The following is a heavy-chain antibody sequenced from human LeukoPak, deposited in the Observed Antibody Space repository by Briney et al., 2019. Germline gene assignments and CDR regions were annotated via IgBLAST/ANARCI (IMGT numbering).Heavy chain of an antibody. CDR2: IYYSGST. CDR3: ARGISSGWSRAVGY. D-gene: IGHD6-19*01. J-gene: IGHJ4*02. CDR1: GGSISSYY. V-gene: IGHV4-59*01. Sequence: PLETLSLTCTVSGGSISSYYWSWIRQPPGKGLEWIGHIYYSGSTNYNPSLKSRVTISIDTSKNQFSLRLSSVTAADTAVYYCARGISSGWSRAVGYWGQGTLVTVSS.